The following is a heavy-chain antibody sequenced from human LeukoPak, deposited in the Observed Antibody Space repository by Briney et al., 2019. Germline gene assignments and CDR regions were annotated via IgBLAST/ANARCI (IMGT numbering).Heavy chain of an antibody. J-gene: IGHJ1*01. D-gene: IGHD2-15*01. V-gene: IGHV3-23*01. CDR3: AKVPGGYCSGGSCYIQH. CDR1: GLTFSNYA. Sequence: QPGGSLRLSCAASGLTFSNYAMSWVRQAPGKGLEWVSIISGSGGSTYYADSVKGRFTISRDNSKNTLYLQMNSLGAEDTAVYYCAKVPGGYCSGGSCYIQHWGQGTLVTVSS. CDR2: ISGSGGST.